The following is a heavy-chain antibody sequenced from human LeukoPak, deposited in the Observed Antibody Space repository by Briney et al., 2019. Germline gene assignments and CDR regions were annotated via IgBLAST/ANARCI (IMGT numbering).Heavy chain of an antibody. V-gene: IGHV1-2*03. CDR2: INPNSGGT. CDR3: ARVSVYDWESFYDY. J-gene: IGHJ4*02. D-gene: IGHD5/OR15-5a*01. Sequence: LEASVKVSCKTSGYTFTDYYMHWVRQAPGQVLEWMGWINPNSGGTNYAQRFQGRVTMTRDTSISTAYMELNRLRSDDTAVYYCARVSVYDWESFYDYWGQGTLVTVSS. CDR1: GYTFTDYY.